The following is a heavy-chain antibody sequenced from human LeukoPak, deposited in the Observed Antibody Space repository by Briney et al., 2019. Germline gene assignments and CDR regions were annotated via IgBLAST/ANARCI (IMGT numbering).Heavy chain of an antibody. D-gene: IGHD3-22*01. J-gene: IGHJ4*02. CDR3: VKVDT. CDR1: GFSFSTSG. CDR2: IRNDGNKK. Sequence: GGSLRLSCVASGFSFSTSGMHWVRQSPGKGLDWVAFIRNDGNKKNHAESVKSRFTISRDNSRNTLYLQMDSLSAEDTAVYYCVKVDTWGQGTLVTVSS. V-gene: IGHV3-30*02.